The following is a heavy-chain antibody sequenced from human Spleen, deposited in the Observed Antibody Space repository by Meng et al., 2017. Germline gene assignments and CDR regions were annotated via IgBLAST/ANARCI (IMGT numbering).Heavy chain of an antibody. V-gene: IGHV1-18*01. CDR3: ARYSGYEDYYYYYGMDV. CDR2: ISAYNGNT. J-gene: IGHJ6*02. CDR1: GYTFTSYG. D-gene: IGHD5-12*01. Sequence: ASVKVSCKASGYTFTSYGISWVRQAPGQGLEWMGWISAYNGNTNYAQKFQGRVTITADKSTSTAYMELSSLRSEDTAVYYCARYSGYEDYYYYYGMDVWGQGTTVTVSS.